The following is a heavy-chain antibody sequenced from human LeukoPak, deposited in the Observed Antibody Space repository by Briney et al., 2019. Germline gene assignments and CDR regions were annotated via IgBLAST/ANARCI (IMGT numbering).Heavy chain of an antibody. CDR2: IIPIFGTA. V-gene: IGHV1-69*13. CDR3: ASAIVATISLNFDY. Sequence: ASVKVSCKASGGTFSSYAISWVRQAPGQGLEWMGGIIPIFGTANYAQKFQGRVTITADESTSTAYMELSSLRSEDTAVYYCASAIVATISLNFDYWGQGTLVTVSS. CDR1: GGTFSSYA. J-gene: IGHJ4*02. D-gene: IGHD5-12*01.